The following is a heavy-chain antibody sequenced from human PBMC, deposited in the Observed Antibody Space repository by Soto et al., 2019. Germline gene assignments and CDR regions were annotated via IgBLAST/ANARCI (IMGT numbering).Heavy chain of an antibody. Sequence: QPGGSLRLSCAASGFTFSSYGMHWVRQAPGKGLEWVAVIPYDGSNKYYADSVKGRFTISRDNSKNTLYLQMNSLRAEDTAVYYCAIPGATDYWGQGTLVTVSS. J-gene: IGHJ4*02. CDR3: AIPGATDY. CDR1: GFTFSSYG. CDR2: IPYDGSNK. D-gene: IGHD1-26*01. V-gene: IGHV3-30*03.